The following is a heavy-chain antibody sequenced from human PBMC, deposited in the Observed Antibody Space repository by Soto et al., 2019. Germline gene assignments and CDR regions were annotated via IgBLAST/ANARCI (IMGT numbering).Heavy chain of an antibody. V-gene: IGHV1-18*01. Sequence: QVQLVQSGAEVKKPGASVKVSCKASGYTFTNFGISWVRQAPGQGLEWMGWISAYNGNTNYAQNFQGRVTMTTDTSTITGYLEVRSLRSDDTAVYSCARVGTPIDYWGQGTLVTVSS. CDR1: GYTFTNFG. CDR2: ISAYNGNT. CDR3: ARVGTPIDY. D-gene: IGHD7-27*01. J-gene: IGHJ4*02.